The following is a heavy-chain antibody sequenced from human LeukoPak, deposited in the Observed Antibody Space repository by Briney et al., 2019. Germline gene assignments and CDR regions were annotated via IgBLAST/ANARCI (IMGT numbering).Heavy chain of an antibody. CDR3: ARRVYEAAIDY. Sequence: SDTLSLTCPVSGGSISIDYCSWIPQSPEKILKWIGYISYSGRTNYNPSLKSRVTLSVDTSKNQFSLKLSSVTAADTAVYYCARRVYEAAIDYWGQGTLVTVSS. CDR1: GGSISIDY. V-gene: IGHV4-59*07. D-gene: IGHD2-8*01. J-gene: IGHJ4*02. CDR2: ISYSGRT.